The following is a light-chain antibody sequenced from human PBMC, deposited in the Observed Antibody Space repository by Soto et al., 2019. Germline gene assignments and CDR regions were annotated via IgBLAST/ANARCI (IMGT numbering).Light chain of an antibody. CDR2: DAS. CDR1: QDISNY. Sequence: DIQMTQSPSSLSASVGDRVTITCQASQDISNYLNWYQQKPGKAPKLLIYDASNLETGVPSRFSGSGSGKDFTFTISSLQPEDIATYYCQQYDNLQWTFGQGTKV. CDR3: QQYDNLQWT. V-gene: IGKV1-33*01. J-gene: IGKJ1*01.